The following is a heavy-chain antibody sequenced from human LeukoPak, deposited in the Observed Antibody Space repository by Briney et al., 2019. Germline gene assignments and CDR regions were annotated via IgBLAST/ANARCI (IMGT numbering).Heavy chain of an antibody. CDR3: ARDECSGGSCSPYYFDY. CDR2: IIPIFGIA. V-gene: IGHV1-69*04. J-gene: IGHJ4*02. D-gene: IGHD2-15*01. Sequence: SVKVSCKASGGTFSSYAISWVRQAPGQGLEWMGRIIPIFGIANYAQKFQGRVTITADKSTSTAYMELSSLRSEDTAVYYCARDECSGGSCSPYYFDYWGQGTLVTVS. CDR1: GGTFSSYA.